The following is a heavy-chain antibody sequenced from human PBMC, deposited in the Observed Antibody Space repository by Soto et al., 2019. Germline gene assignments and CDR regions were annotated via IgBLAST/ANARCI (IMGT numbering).Heavy chain of an antibody. CDR1: GITFSSYG. CDR3: ESDTFYYYGWGTSSGGFDP. D-gene: IGHD3-10*01. Sequence: QVQVVESGGGVVQPGRSLRLSCAASGITFSSYGMHWVRQAPGKGLEWVALVWYDGKDKYYADSVKGRFTISRDNSKNTLYLQMNSLRAEDTAVYYCESDTFYYYGWGTSSGGFDPWGQRILVTVSS. V-gene: IGHV3-33*01. J-gene: IGHJ5*02. CDR2: VWYDGKDK.